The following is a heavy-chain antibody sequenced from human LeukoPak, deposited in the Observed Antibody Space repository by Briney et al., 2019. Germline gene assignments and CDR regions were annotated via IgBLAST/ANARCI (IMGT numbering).Heavy chain of an antibody. CDR2: IIPIFGTA. CDR1: GGTFSSYA. CDR3: AITYYYDSSGYYYYFDY. D-gene: IGHD3-22*01. J-gene: IGHJ4*02. V-gene: IGHV1-69*13. Sequence: ASVKVSCKASGGTFSSYAISWVRQAPGQGLEWMGGIIPIFGTANYAQKFQGRVTITADESTSTAYMELSSLRSEDTAVYYCAITYYYDSSGYYYYFDYWGQGTLVTVSP.